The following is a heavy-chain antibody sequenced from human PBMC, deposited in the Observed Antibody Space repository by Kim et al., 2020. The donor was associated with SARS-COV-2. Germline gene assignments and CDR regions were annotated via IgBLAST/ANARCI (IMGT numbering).Heavy chain of an antibody. J-gene: IGHJ4*02. D-gene: IGHD2-2*02. CDR2: TYYRSKWYN. CDR3: ASAHCDSNTCYIDY. Sequence: SQTLSLTCAISGDSVSSNSAAWNWIRQSPSRGPEWLGRTYYRSKWYNDYAVSVKSRITINPDTSKNQFSLQLNSVTPEDTAVYYCASAHCDSNTCYIDYWGQGTLVTVSS. V-gene: IGHV6-1*01. CDR1: GDSVSSNSAA.